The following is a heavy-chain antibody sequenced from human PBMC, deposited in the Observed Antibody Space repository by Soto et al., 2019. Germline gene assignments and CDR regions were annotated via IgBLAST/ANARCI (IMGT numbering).Heavy chain of an antibody. CDR2: IYHSGST. CDR1: GGSIISSNW. D-gene: IGHD3-10*01. CDR3: ARDNYGSGSYYSYNWFDP. J-gene: IGHJ5*02. Sequence: PSETLSLTCAVSGGSIISSNWWSLVRQPPGKGLEWIGEIYHSGSTNYNPSLKSRVTISVDKSKNQFSLKLSSVTAADTAVYYCARDNYGSGSYYSYNWFDPWGQGTLVTVSS. V-gene: IGHV4-4*02.